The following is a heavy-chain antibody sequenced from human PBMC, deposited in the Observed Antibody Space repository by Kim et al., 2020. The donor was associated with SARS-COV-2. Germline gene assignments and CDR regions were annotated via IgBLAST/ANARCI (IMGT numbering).Heavy chain of an antibody. CDR3: ASVYHPGGVQTTTVGYYGMDV. Sequence: ASVKVSCKASGYTFTSYYMHWVRQAPGQGLEWMGIINPSGGSTSYAQKFQGRVTMTRDTSTSTVYMELSSLRSEDTAVYYCASVYHPGGVQTTTVGYYGMDVWGQGTTVTVSS. V-gene: IGHV1-46*01. CDR2: INPSGGST. D-gene: IGHD4-17*01. J-gene: IGHJ6*02. CDR1: GYTFTSYY.